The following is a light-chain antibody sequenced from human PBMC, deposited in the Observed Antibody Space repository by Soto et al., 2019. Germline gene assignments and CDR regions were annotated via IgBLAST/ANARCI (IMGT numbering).Light chain of an antibody. V-gene: IGKV1-6*01. CDR2: GAS. Sequence: IQMTQSPSSLSASVGNRVTISCRASQGIGNALGWYQQKQGKPPKVLIYGASNLQSGVPPRFSGSGYGTDVNLAISSLQTEDSATYYCLQDINYPWTFGQGTKVDIK. CDR3: LQDINYPWT. J-gene: IGKJ1*01. CDR1: QGIGNA.